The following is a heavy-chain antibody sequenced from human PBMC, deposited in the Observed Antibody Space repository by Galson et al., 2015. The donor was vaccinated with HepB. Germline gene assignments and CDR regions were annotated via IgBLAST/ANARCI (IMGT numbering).Heavy chain of an antibody. CDR3: ARDPWGDWNALDGMDV. CDR2: INPNSGGT. CDR1: GYTFTGYY. J-gene: IGHJ6*02. D-gene: IGHD1-1*01. V-gene: IGHV1-2*02. Sequence: SVKVSCKASGYTFTGYYMHWVRQAPGQGLEWMGWINPNSGGTNYAQKFQGRVTMTRDTSISTAYMELSRLRSDDTAVYYCARDPWGDWNALDGMDVWGQGTTVTVSS.